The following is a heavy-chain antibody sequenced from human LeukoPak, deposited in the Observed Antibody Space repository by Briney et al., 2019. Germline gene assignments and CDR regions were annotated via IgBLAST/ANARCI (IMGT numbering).Heavy chain of an antibody. V-gene: IGHV4-34*01. CDR2: INHSGST. D-gene: IGHD3-10*01. CDR3: ARSGPDYYYGMDV. Sequence: SETLSLTCAVYGGSFSGYYWSWIRQPPGKGLEWIGEINHSGSTNYNPSLKSRVTISVDTSKNQFSLKLSPVTAADTAVYYCARSGPDYYYGMDVWGQGTTVTVSS. CDR1: GGSFSGYY. J-gene: IGHJ6*02.